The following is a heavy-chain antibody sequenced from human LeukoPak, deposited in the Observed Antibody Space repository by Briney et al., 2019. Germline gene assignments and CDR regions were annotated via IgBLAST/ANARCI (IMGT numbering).Heavy chain of an antibody. CDR1: GFTFSAYR. Sequence: GGSLRLSCAGTGFTFSAYRLNWVRQAPGKGLEWVSYISSGAGDTYYADSVKGRFTISRDNAQNSLYLQMNGLRDEDTAVYHCARSRSGNYFDYWGQGTLVSVSS. V-gene: IGHV3-48*02. J-gene: IGHJ4*02. CDR3: ARSRSGNYFDY. CDR2: ISSGAGDT. D-gene: IGHD1-26*01.